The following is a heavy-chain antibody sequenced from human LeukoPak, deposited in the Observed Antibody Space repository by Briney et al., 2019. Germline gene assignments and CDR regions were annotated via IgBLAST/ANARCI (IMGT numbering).Heavy chain of an antibody. Sequence: SETLSLTCTVSGGSISGYYWSWIRQPPGKGLEWIACIYYSGSTNYNPSLKSRVTISVDTSKNQFSLKLSSVTAADTAVYYCARFPHLQGPGDYWGQGTLVTVSS. J-gene: IGHJ4*02. V-gene: IGHV4-59*01. D-gene: IGHD3-3*02. CDR3: ARFPHLQGPGDY. CDR1: GGSISGYY. CDR2: IYYSGST.